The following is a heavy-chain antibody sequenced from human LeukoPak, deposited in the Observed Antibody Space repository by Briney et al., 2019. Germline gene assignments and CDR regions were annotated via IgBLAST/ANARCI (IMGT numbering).Heavy chain of an antibody. CDR2: IISSGSNI. V-gene: IGHV3-21*06. D-gene: IGHD2-2*02. J-gene: IGHJ5*02. Sequence: PGGSLRLYCAASGFTFSTYSMHWVRQAPGKGLEWVSSIISSGSNIYYTGSVRGRFTVSRDNAKNSLYLQMSSLRPEDTAVYYCAGGTLRYLKITWGQGTLVTVSS. CDR1: GFTFSTYS. CDR3: AGGTLRYLKIT.